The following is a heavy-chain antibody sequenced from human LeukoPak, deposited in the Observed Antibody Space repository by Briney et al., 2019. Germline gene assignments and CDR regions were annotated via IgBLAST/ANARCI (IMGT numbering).Heavy chain of an antibody. D-gene: IGHD3-10*01. V-gene: IGHV4-34*01. CDR2: INHSEST. CDR3: ARLPSSYYGSGTTGDY. J-gene: IGHJ4*02. Sequence: SETLSLTCAVYGGSFSGYYWSWIRQPPGKGREWIGEINHSESTNYNPSLKSRVTISVDTSKNEFSLKLSSVTAADTAVYYCARLPSSYYGSGTTGDYWGQGTLVTVSS. CDR1: GGSFSGYY.